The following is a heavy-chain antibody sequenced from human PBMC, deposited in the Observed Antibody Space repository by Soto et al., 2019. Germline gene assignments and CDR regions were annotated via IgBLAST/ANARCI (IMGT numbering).Heavy chain of an antibody. D-gene: IGHD2-15*01. Sequence: GGSLRLSCAASEFSFSDYWMAWVRQAPGKGLEWVANLDQGGGEKHYGDSVKGRFTISRDNSKNTLYLQMNSLRAEDTAVYYCAKDREAATDYYYYGMDVWGQGTTVTVSS. CDR3: AKDREAATDYYYYGMDV. CDR2: LDQGGGEK. V-gene: IGHV3-7*01. CDR1: EFSFSDYW. J-gene: IGHJ6*02.